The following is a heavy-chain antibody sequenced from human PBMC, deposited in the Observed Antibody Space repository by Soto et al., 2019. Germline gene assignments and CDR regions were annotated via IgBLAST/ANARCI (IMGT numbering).Heavy chain of an antibody. CDR2: ISPRSTFR. Sequence: GGSLRLSCATSGFSISDSYMSWIRQAPGKGLEWISYISPRSTFRDYTDSLKGRFTISRDSVKNSVYLQMNNLTADDTGVYYCARGGGGGRFDPWGQGSLVTVSS. CDR3: ARGGGGGRFDP. V-gene: IGHV3-11*06. CDR1: GFSISDSY. J-gene: IGHJ5*02. D-gene: IGHD2-21*01.